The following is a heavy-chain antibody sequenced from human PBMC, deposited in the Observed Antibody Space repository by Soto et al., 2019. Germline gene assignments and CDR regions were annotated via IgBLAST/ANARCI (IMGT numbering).Heavy chain of an antibody. D-gene: IGHD3-10*02. Sequence: SGPTLVNPTQTLTLTCTFSGFSLSTHGVGVGWIRQPPGKALEWLALIYWNDNERNSPSLKNRLTITKDTSKNQVVLTMTNMDPVDTATYYCVYVRTGVDAFEIWGRGAMVTVSS. J-gene: IGHJ3*02. V-gene: IGHV2-5*04. CDR3: VYVRTGVDAFEI. CDR2: IYWNDNE. CDR1: GFSLSTHGVG.